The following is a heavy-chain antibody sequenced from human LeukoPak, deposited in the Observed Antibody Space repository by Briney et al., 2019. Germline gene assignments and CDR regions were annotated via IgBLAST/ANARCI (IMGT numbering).Heavy chain of an antibody. CDR1: GDSVSSNSAA. Sequence: SQTLSLTCAISGDSVSSNSAAWNWIRQSPSRSLEWLGRTYYRSKWYNDYAVSVKSRITINPDTSKNQFSLQLNSVTPEDTAVYYCARDERYYYDSSGYLHYYYYYGMDVWGQGTTVTVSS. CDR3: ARDERYYYDSSGYLHYYYYYGMDV. D-gene: IGHD3-22*01. V-gene: IGHV6-1*01. CDR2: TYYRSKWYN. J-gene: IGHJ6*02.